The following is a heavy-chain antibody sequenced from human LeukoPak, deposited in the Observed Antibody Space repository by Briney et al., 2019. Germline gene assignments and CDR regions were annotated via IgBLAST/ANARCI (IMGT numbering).Heavy chain of an antibody. CDR3: ARVRDSSNWWGPFDV. Sequence: ASVKVSCKASGYAFATSSITWVRQAPGQRLEWMGWISPNSANTYYVEKVQGRVTMSTDTSTSTAYMELRSLASDDTAVYYCARVRDSSNWWGPFDVWGQGTMVTVCS. CDR1: GYAFATSS. V-gene: IGHV1-18*01. D-gene: IGHD6-13*01. CDR2: ISPNSANT. J-gene: IGHJ3*01.